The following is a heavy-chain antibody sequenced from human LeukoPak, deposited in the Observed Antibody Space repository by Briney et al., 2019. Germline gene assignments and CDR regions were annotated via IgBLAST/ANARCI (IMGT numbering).Heavy chain of an antibody. CDR2: ITNSGNYK. J-gene: IGHJ6*02. CDR1: GYTFTRFN. V-gene: IGHV3-21*04. CDR3: ARFGYDYGIDV. Sequence: GGALRLSCAASGYTFTRFNMKGVRHAPGKGLEFGSYITNSGNYKFYADSVKGRFTISRDNDKKSLYLEKNRERGGDAGVYICARFGYDYGIDVWGQGTPVTVSS. D-gene: IGHD3-16*01.